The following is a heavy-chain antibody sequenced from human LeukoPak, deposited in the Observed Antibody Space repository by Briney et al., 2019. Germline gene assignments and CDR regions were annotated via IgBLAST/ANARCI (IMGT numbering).Heavy chain of an antibody. CDR1: GYTFTGYY. J-gene: IGHJ5*02. V-gene: IGHV1-2*02. D-gene: IGHD2-2*01. Sequence: GASVKVSCKASGYTFTGYYMHWVRQAPGQGLEWMGWINPNSGGTNYAQKFQGRVTMTRDTSISTAYMELSRLRSDDTAVYYCAKGTTVGYCSSTSCYEEFDPWGQGTLVTVSS. CDR3: AKGTTVGYCSSTSCYEEFDP. CDR2: INPNSGGT.